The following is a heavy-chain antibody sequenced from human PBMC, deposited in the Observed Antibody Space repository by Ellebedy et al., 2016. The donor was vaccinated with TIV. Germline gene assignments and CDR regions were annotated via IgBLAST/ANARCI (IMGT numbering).Heavy chain of an antibody. CDR2: IIPILGIA. D-gene: IGHD3-22*01. CDR1: GGTFSSYA. Sequence: AASVKVSCKASGGTFSSYAISWARQAPGQGLEWMGRIIPILGIANYAQKFQGRVTITADKSTSTAYMELSSLRSEDTAVYYCAREKGRPDSSGYIFDYWGQGTLVTVSS. V-gene: IGHV1-69*04. CDR3: AREKGRPDSSGYIFDY. J-gene: IGHJ4*02.